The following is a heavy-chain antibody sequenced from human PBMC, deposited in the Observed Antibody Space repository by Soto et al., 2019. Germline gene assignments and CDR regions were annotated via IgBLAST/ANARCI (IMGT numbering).Heavy chain of an antibody. D-gene: IGHD6-13*01. CDR3: ARGGRGIAASFDY. CDR2: ISSNGVGT. Sequence: GGSLRLSCAASGFTLSGYAMDWVRQAPGKGLEYVSGISSNGVGTYYANSVQGRFTISRDNSKNTLYLQMGSLRAEDTAVYYCARGGRGIAASFDYWGQGTLVTVSS. V-gene: IGHV3-64*01. CDR1: GFTLSGYA. J-gene: IGHJ4*02.